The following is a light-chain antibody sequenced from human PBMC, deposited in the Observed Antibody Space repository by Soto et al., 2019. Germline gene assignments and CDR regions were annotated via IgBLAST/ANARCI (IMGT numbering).Light chain of an antibody. J-gene: IGLJ2*01. Sequence: QPVLTQPPSASGTPGQTIAISCSGGSSNIGSHTVNWYQQLPGTAPRLLIYSNTQRPSGVPDRFSGSKSGTSASLAISGLQSEYEGDYYCAAWDDSLNGVVVGGGTKLTVL. CDR2: SNT. CDR1: SSNIGSHT. CDR3: AAWDDSLNGVV. V-gene: IGLV1-44*01.